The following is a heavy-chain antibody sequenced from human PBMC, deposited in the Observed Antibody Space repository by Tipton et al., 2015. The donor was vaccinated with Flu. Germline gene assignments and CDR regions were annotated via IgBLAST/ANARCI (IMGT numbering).Heavy chain of an antibody. J-gene: IGHJ5*02. CDR3: AKDILSLGDFVVIPAARGFDP. D-gene: IGHD2-2*01. CDR1: GFTFSSYA. Sequence: QLVQSGGGLVQPGGSLRLSCAASGFTFSSYAMSWVRQAPGKGLEWVSAISGSGGSTYYANSVKGRFTISRDNSKNTLYLQMNSLRAEDTAVYYCAKDILSLGDFVVIPAARGFDPWGQGTLVTVSS. CDR2: ISGSGGST. V-gene: IGHV3-23*04.